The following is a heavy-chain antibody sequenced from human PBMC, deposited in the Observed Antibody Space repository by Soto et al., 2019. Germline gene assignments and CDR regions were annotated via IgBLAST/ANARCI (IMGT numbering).Heavy chain of an antibody. V-gene: IGHV1-69*01. D-gene: IGHD6-13*01. CDR2: IIPILDTA. CDR1: GGTFSSYA. J-gene: IGHJ6*02. Sequence: QVQLVQSGAEVKTTGSSVKVSCRASGGTFSSYAISWVRQAPGQGLEWMGGIIPILDTANYAQKFQGRATITADVSTITAHMELSSLRSEDTAVYFCARDTTQQLVGTYYYYYGMDVWDQGTTVTVSS. CDR3: ARDTTQQLVGTYYYYYGMDV.